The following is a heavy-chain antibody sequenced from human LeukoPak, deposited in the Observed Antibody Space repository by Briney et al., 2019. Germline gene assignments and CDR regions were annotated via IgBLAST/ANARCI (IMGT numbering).Heavy chain of an antibody. CDR1: GFTFSSYA. Sequence: PGGSLRLSCAASGFTFSSYAMHWVRQAPGKGLEWVAVISYDGSNKYYADSVKGRFTISRDNSKNTLYLQMNSLRAEDTAVYYCAKVLEWLLYQYYFDYWGQGTLVTVSS. CDR3: AKVLEWLLYQYYFDY. D-gene: IGHD3-3*01. CDR2: ISYDGSNK. V-gene: IGHV3-30-3*01. J-gene: IGHJ4*02.